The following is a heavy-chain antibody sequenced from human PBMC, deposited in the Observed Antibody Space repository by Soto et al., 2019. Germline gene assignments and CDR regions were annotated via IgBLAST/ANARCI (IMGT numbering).Heavy chain of an antibody. J-gene: IGHJ3*02. D-gene: IGHD2-2*01. CDR3: ARLGHIVVVPAAMGETDAFDI. CDR2: IYSGGSK. V-gene: IGHV3-66*01. CDR1: GFTVSSNY. Sequence: GGSLRLSCAASGFTVSSNYMSWVRQAPGKGLEWVSVIYSGGSKYYADSVKGGFTISRDNSKNTLYLQMNSLRAEDTAVYYCARLGHIVVVPAAMGETDAFDIWGQGTMVTVSS.